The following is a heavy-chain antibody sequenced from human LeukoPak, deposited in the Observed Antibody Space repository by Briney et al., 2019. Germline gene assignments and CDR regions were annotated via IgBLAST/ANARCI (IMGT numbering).Heavy chain of an antibody. CDR2: IYYSGST. Sequence: PSETLSLTCTVSGGSISSYYWSWIRQPPGKGLEWLGYIYYSGSTNYNPSRKSRVTISVDTSKNQFSLKLSSVTAADTAVYYCARGKYQLPSFYFDYWGQGTLVTVSS. CDR1: GGSISSYY. CDR3: ARGKYQLPSFYFDY. J-gene: IGHJ4*02. D-gene: IGHD2-2*01. V-gene: IGHV4-59*01.